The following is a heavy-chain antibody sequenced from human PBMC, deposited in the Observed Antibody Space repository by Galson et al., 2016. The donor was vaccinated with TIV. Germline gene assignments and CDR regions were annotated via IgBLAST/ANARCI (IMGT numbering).Heavy chain of an antibody. J-gene: IGHJ4*02. V-gene: IGHV3-20*01. D-gene: IGHD2-21*01. CDR2: IICHGVIT. CDR1: GFTFNDYG. Sequence: SLRLSCAASGFTFNDYGMTWGRQAPGKGLAWVSDIICHGVITDYADSVKGRFTISRDNAKNPLYLQMNSLKAADTALYLCASPVTCGGDCYYFDLWGQGTLVTVSS. CDR3: ASPVTCGGDCYYFDL.